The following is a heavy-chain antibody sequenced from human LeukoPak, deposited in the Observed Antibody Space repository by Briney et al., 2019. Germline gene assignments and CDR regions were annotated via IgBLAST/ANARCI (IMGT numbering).Heavy chain of an antibody. J-gene: IGHJ6*03. CDR1: GFNFGSYS. CDR3: AKVPTTAATPRDYYYYMDV. V-gene: IGHV3-23*01. CDR2: ISADSATT. Sequence: PGGSLRLSCAASGFNFGSYSMTWVRQAPGKGLEWVSVISADSATTFYADSVKGRFTISRDNAKNTVFLQMSSLRAEDTALYYCAKVPTTAATPRDYYYYMDVWGKGTTVTISS. D-gene: IGHD2-15*01.